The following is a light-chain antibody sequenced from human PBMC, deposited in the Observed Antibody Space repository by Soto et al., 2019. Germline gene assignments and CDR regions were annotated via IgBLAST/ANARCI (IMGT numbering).Light chain of an antibody. CDR3: QQDGSPSPH. Sequence: ELVLTQSPGTLSLSPGERATLSCRASQSVSSSYLAWYQQKPGQAPRLLIYGASSRATGIPDRFSGSGSGTDFTLTISRLEPEDFAVYYCQQDGSPSPHFGQGTRLEIK. CDR2: GAS. CDR1: QSVSSSY. J-gene: IGKJ5*01. V-gene: IGKV3-20*01.